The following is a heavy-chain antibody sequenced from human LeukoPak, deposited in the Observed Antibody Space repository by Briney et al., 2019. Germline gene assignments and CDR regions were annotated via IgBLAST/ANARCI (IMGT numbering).Heavy chain of an antibody. V-gene: IGHV4-59*01. CDR1: GGSISSYY. CDR2: IYYSGST. D-gene: IGHD6-13*01. Sequence: SETLSLTCTVSGGSISSYYWSWIRQPPGKGLEWIGYIYYSGSTNYNPSLKSRVTISVDTSKNQFSLKLSSVTAAVTAVYYCARGLMMAVAGRGEFHYWGQGTLVTVSS. J-gene: IGHJ4*02. CDR3: ARGLMMAVAGRGEFHY.